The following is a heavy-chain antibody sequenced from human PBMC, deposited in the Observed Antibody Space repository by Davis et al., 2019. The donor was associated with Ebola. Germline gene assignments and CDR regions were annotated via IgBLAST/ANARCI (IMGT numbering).Heavy chain of an antibody. J-gene: IGHJ6*04. V-gene: IGHV4-59*01. CDR1: GGPISSYY. D-gene: IGHD2-15*01. Sequence: MPSETLSLTCTVSGGPISSYYWSWIRQPPGKGLEWIGYIYYSGSTNYNPSLKSRVTISVDTSKNQFSLKLSSVTAADTAVYYCASRSRGYSGLYYYYYGMDVWGKGTTVTVSS. CDR3: ASRSRGYSGLYYYYYGMDV. CDR2: IYYSGST.